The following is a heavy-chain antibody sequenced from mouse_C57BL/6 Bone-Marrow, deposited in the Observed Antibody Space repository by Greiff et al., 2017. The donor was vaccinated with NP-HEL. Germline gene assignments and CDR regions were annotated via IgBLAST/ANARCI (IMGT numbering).Heavy chain of an antibody. D-gene: IGHD1-1*01. J-gene: IGHJ2*01. V-gene: IGHV1-81*01. CDR3: ARERITTVVAPYFDY. Sequence: VQLQQSGAELARPGAAGMLSWAASGYTFTSYGISWVKQRTGQGLEWIGEIYPRSGNPYYNEKFKGKATLTADKSSSTAYMELRSLTSEDSAVYFCARERITTVVAPYFDYWGQGTTLTVSS. CDR2: IYPRSGNP. CDR1: GYTFTSYG.